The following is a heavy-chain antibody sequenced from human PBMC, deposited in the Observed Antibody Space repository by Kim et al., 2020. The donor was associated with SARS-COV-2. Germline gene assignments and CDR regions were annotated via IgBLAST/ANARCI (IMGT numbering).Heavy chain of an antibody. D-gene: IGHD6-13*01. CDR3: ARDGDLYSRGEDAVDI. CDR2: IKQDGNRK. Sequence: WGSLRLSCAASGFTFSSYWMTWGRQAPGKGLEWVANIKQDGNRKYYVDSVKGRFTIIRDNAKKSLYLQMNSLRAEDTAVYYCARDGDLYSRGEDAVDIWG. J-gene: IGHJ3*02. CDR1: GFTFSSYW. V-gene: IGHV3-7*01.